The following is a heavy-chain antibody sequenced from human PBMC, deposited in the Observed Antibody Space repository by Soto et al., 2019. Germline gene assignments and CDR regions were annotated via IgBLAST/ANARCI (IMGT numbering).Heavy chain of an antibody. V-gene: IGHV1-18*01. CDR1: GYTFTSYG. CDR2: ISAYNGNT. Sequence: ASVKVSCKASGYTFTSYGISWARQAPGQGLEWMGWISAYNGNTNYAQKLQGRVTMTTDTSTSTAYMELRSLRSDDTDVYYCARDLLDSSGYYPVDGAFDIWGQGTMVTVSS. D-gene: IGHD3-22*01. CDR3: ARDLLDSSGYYPVDGAFDI. J-gene: IGHJ3*02.